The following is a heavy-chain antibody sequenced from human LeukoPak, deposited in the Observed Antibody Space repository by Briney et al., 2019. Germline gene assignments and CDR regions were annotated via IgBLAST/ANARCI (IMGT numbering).Heavy chain of an antibody. D-gene: IGHD2-2*01. CDR1: GGTFDNYA. CDR3: ARGLFGGFAAAPFDH. V-gene: IGHV1-69*04. CDR2: IIPMLGKT. J-gene: IGHJ4*02. Sequence: GASVKVSCKASGGTFDNYAVNWVREAPGLGLEWMGRIIPMLGKTNSAQKFRDRVTFTADKSTGTAYMELTHLRPDDTAVYFCARGLFGGFAAAPFDHRGQGTLVTVSP.